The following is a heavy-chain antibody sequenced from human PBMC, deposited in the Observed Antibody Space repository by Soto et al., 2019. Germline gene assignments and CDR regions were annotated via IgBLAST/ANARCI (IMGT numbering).Heavy chain of an antibody. CDR3: AKGASSRTAMTYFDY. CDR1: GSTFSSYG. D-gene: IGHD6-13*01. V-gene: IGHV3-30*18. Sequence: QVQLVESGGGVVQPGRSLRLSCEASGSTFSSYGMHWVRQAPGKGLEWVAVISYDGSNKYYADSVKGRFTISRDNSKNTLYLQMNSLRAEDTAVYYCAKGASSRTAMTYFDYWGQGTLVTVSS. CDR2: ISYDGSNK. J-gene: IGHJ4*02.